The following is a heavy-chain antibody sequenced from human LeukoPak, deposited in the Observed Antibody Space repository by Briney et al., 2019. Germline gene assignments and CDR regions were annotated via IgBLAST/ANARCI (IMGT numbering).Heavy chain of an antibody. CDR1: GFTFSSYA. CDR3: ARDLSSSSFDYFDY. CDR2: ISGSGGST. J-gene: IGHJ4*02. Sequence: GGSLRLSCAASGFTFSSYAMSWVRQAPGKGLEWVSAISGSGGSTYYADSVKGRFTISRDNSKNTLYLQVNSLRAEDTAVYYCARDLSSSSFDYFDYWGQGTLVTVSS. D-gene: IGHD6-6*01. V-gene: IGHV3-23*01.